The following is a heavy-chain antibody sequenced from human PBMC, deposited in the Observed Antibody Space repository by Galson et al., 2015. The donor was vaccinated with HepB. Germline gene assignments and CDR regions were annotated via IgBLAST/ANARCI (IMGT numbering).Heavy chain of an antibody. CDR2: IKQDGSEK. D-gene: IGHD4-23*01. Sequence: SLRLSCAASGFTFSSYWMSWVRQAPGKGLEWVANIKQDGSEKYYVDSVKGRFTISRDNAKNSLYLQMNSLRAEDTAVYYCARDIRVVTPFYFDYWGQGTLVTVSS. CDR1: GFTFSSYW. V-gene: IGHV3-7*01. J-gene: IGHJ4*02. CDR3: ARDIRVVTPFYFDY.